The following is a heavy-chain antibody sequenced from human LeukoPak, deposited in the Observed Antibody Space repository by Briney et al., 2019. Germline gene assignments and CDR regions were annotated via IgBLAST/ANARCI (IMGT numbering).Heavy chain of an antibody. CDR3: TTPYYDSSGYTSDY. Sequence: GGSLRLSCAASGFTFSNHWMHWVRQAPGKGLEWVGRIKSKTDGGTTDYAAPVKGRFTISRDDSKNTLYLQMNSLKTEDTAVYYCTTPYYDSSGYTSDYWGQGTLVTVSS. V-gene: IGHV3-15*01. CDR2: IKSKTDGGTT. D-gene: IGHD3-22*01. J-gene: IGHJ4*02. CDR1: GFTFSNHW.